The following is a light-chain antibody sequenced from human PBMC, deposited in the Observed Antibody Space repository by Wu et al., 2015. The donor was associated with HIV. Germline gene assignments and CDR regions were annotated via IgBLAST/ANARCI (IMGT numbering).Light chain of an antibody. J-gene: IGKJ1*01. Sequence: AIRMTQSPSSLSASIGDRVTITCRASQAISTYLGWYQQKPGEAPKFLIYAASTLQSGVPSRFSGSGSGTEFTLTISCLQSEDFATYYCQQYYSFPWTFGQGTKVEIK. CDR2: AAS. CDR3: QQYYSFPWT. V-gene: IGKV1-8*01. CDR1: QAISTY.